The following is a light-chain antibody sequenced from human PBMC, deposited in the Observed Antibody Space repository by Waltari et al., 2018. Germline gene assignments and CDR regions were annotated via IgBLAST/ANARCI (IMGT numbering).Light chain of an antibody. CDR2: DVS. Sequence: DIQMTQSPSTMSASEGYRVTITCRARQSISGWWAWYQQKPGKAPKLLIYDVSSLESGVPSRFSGSGSGTEFTLNISSLQPDDFATYYCHQYNSYPWTFGQGTKVEIK. V-gene: IGKV1-5*01. CDR1: QSISGW. CDR3: HQYNSYPWT. J-gene: IGKJ1*01.